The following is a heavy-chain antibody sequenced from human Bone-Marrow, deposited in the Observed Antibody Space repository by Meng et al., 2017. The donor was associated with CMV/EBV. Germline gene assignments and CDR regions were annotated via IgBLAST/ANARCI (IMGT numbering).Heavy chain of an antibody. CDR2: INHRRNT. V-gene: IGHV4-34*01. D-gene: IGHD2-15*01. CDR1: GGSFSGYY. J-gene: IGHJ4*02. CDR3: AGDSGWQPGGY. Sequence: GSLRLSCAVYGGSFSGYYWSWIRQDPGKGLEWIGEINHRRNTNYNPYLKGRVTITVDTSKNQFSLILNSVTAANTALYYCAGDSGWQPGGYWGQGNLVTVSS.